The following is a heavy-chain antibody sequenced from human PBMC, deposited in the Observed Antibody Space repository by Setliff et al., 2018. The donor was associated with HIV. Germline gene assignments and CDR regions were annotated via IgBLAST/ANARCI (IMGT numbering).Heavy chain of an antibody. J-gene: IGHJ3*02. CDR1: G. CDR2: INPYNGNT. Sequence: GITWVRQAPGQGLEWMGWINPYNGNTKYAQNFQDKFTMTADTSSATVYIQLGSLTTADTAMYYCARGGRTIVAPDIWGQGTMVTVSS. V-gene: IGHV1-18*01. D-gene: IGHD3-22*01. CDR3: ARGGRTIVAPDI.